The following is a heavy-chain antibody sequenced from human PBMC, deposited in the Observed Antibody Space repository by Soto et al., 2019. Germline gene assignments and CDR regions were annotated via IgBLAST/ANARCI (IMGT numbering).Heavy chain of an antibody. Sequence: SETLSLTCAVSGGSCNGYYWSWIRQPPGKGLEWIGEITHTGSATYNPSLKSRVTISVDASKYQFSLSVTSATAADAAVYYCGRGGSPVRPLSYYSYYGMDVWGQGPTVTVSS. CDR2: ITHTGSA. V-gene: IGHV4-34*01. CDR3: GRGGSPVRPLSYYSYYGMDV. J-gene: IGHJ6*02. CDR1: GGSCNGYY. D-gene: IGHD3-10*01.